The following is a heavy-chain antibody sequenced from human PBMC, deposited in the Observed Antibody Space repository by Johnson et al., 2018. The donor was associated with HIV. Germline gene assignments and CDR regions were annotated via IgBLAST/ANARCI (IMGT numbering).Heavy chain of an antibody. CDR3: ARESSTMIVVVTHDAFDI. V-gene: IGHV3-30-3*01. Sequence: VQLVESGGGVVQPGRSLRLSCAASGFTFSSYAMHWVRQAPGKGLEWVAVISYDGSNKYYADSVKGRFTISRDNSKNTLYLQMNSLRAEDTAVYYCARESSTMIVVVTHDAFDIWGQGTMVTVSS. CDR1: GFTFSSYA. CDR2: ISYDGSNK. D-gene: IGHD3-22*01. J-gene: IGHJ3*02.